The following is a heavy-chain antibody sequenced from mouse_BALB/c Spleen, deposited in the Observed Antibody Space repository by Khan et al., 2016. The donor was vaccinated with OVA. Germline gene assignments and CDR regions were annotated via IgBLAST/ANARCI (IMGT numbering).Heavy chain of an antibody. D-gene: IGHD1-2*01. CDR1: GYTFTDYY. Sequence: VQLQQSGAELAWPGASVKLSCKASGYTFTDYYINWVKQRTGQGLEWIGEISPGGGDTYYNEKFKGKATLTADKSSTTAYMQLSSLTSEASAVYFCARRNYFGYTFAYWGQGTLVTVSA. V-gene: IGHV1-77*01. CDR2: ISPGGGDT. CDR3: ARRNYFGYTFAY. J-gene: IGHJ3*01.